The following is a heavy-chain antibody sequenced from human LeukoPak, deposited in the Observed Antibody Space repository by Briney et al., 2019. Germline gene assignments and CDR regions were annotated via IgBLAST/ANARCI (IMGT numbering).Heavy chain of an antibody. D-gene: IGHD2/OR15-2a*01. CDR2: FNPSDGRA. CDR3: ARFPSRGYYYMDV. J-gene: IGHJ6*03. CDR1: GYTFTSYD. Sequence: GASVKVSCKASGYTFTSYDINWVRQATGQGLEWMGTFNPSDGRATYAQKFQGRVTITTDESTSTAYMELSSLRSEDTAVYYCARFPSRGYYYMDVWGKGTTVTVSS. V-gene: IGHV1-46*01.